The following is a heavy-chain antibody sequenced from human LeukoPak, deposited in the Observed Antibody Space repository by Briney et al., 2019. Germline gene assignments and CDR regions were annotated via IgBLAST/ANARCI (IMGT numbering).Heavy chain of an antibody. CDR2: FDPEDGET. V-gene: IGHV1-24*01. CDR3: ATVGGGDLSTLYYFDY. J-gene: IGHJ4*02. D-gene: IGHD2-21*02. CDR1: GYTLTELS. Sequence: ASVKVSCKVSGYTLTELSMHWVRQAPGKGLEWMGGFDPEDGETIYAQKFQGRVTMTEDTSTDTAYMELSSLGSEDTAVYYCATVGGGDLSTLYYFDYWGQGTLVTVSS.